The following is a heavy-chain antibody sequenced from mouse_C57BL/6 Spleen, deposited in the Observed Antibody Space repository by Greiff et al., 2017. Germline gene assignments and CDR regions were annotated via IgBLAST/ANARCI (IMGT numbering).Heavy chain of an antibody. CDR1: GYTFTSYW. D-gene: IGHD1-1*01. CDR3: ARGILYLLLRTRYFDV. CDR2: IDPSDSYT. J-gene: IGHJ1*03. V-gene: IGHV1-69*01. Sequence: QVQLQQPGAELVMPGASVKLSCKASGYTFTSYWMHWVKQRPGQGLEWIGEIDPSDSYTNYNQKFKGKSTLTVDKSSSTAYMQLSSLTSEDSAVYYCARGILYLLLRTRYFDVWGTGTTVTVSS.